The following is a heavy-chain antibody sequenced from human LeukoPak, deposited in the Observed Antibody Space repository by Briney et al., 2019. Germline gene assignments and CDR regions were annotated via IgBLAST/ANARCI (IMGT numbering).Heavy chain of an antibody. D-gene: IGHD6-19*01. V-gene: IGHV1-46*01. CDR3: ARNPRPHSSGWYGVQYYFDY. CDR2: INPSGGST. J-gene: IGHJ4*02. Sequence: ASVKVSCKASGYTFTSYYMHWVRQAPGQGLEWMGIINPSGGSTSYAQKFQGRVTMTRDTSTSTVYMELSSLRSEDTAVYYCARNPRPHSSGWYGVQYYFDYWGQGTLVTVSS. CDR1: GYTFTSYY.